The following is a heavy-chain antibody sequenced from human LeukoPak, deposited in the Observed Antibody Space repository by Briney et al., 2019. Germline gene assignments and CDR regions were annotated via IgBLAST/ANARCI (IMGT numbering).Heavy chain of an antibody. V-gene: IGHV4-30-4*01. Sequence: TSLETLSLTCTVSGGSISSGDYYWSWIRQPPGKGLEWIGYIYYSGSTYYNPSLKSRVTISVDTSKNQFSLKLSSVTAADTAVYYCARTRSSSWSEDAFDIWGQGTMVTVS. D-gene: IGHD6-13*01. CDR2: IYYSGST. J-gene: IGHJ3*02. CDR3: ARTRSSSWSEDAFDI. CDR1: GGSISSGDYY.